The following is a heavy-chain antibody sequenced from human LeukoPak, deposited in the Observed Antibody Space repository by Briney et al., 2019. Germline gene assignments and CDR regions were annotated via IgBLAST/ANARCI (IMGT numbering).Heavy chain of an antibody. CDR3: ARDQEVATILHYYYYGMDV. J-gene: IGHJ6*02. V-gene: IGHV3-21*01. CDR1: GFAFNTYS. D-gene: IGHD5-12*01. Sequence: GGSLRLSCAASGFAFNTYSMNWVRQAPGKGLEWVSSISSSSSYIYYADSVKGRFTISRDNAKNSLYLQMNSLRAEDTAVYYCARDQEVATILHYYYYGMDVWGQGTTVTVSS. CDR2: ISSSSSYI.